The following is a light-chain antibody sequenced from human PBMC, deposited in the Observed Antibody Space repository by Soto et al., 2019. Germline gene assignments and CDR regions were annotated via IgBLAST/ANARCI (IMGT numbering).Light chain of an antibody. CDR1: QSVSSSF. J-gene: IGKJ3*01. CDR2: GAS. Sequence: EIVLTQSPGILSLSPGERATLSCRASQSVSSSFLAWYQQKPGQAPRLLIYGASSRATGIPDRFSGSGSGTDFTLTINRLEPEDFAVYYCQQYGSSFTFGPGTKVDIK. CDR3: QQYGSSFT. V-gene: IGKV3-20*01.